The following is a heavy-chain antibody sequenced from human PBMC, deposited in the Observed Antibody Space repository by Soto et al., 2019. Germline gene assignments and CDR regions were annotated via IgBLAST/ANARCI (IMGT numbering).Heavy chain of an antibody. CDR3: AKDIRELFYSSSSYGMGV. CDR2: ISGNCGSI. Sequence: GGSLRLSCAASGFTFDDYAMHWVRQAPGKGLEWVSGISGNCGSIGYADSVKGRFTISRDNSKNSLYLQMNSLRAEDTDLYCCAKDIRELFYSSSSYGMGVWGQGTPVTVSS. J-gene: IGHJ6*02. V-gene: IGHV3-9*01. CDR1: GFTFDDYA. D-gene: IGHD6-6*01.